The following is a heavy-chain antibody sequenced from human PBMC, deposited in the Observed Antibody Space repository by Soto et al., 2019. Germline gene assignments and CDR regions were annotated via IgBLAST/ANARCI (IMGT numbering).Heavy chain of an antibody. CDR3: ARVGTVVKSLHCWYFDL. D-gene: IGHD2-15*01. Sequence: QVQLVQSGAEVKKPGSSVKVSCKASGGTFSSYAISWVRQAPGQGLEWMGGIIPIFGTANYAQKFQGRVTITADESTSTAYLVLSSLRSEDTAVYYCARVGTVVKSLHCWYFDLWGRGTLVTVSS. J-gene: IGHJ2*01. V-gene: IGHV1-69*12. CDR2: IIPIFGTA. CDR1: GGTFSSYA.